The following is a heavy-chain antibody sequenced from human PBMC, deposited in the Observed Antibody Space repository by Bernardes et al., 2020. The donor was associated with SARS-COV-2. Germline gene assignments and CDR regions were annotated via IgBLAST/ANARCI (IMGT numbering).Heavy chain of an antibody. V-gene: IGHV1-2*02. CDR3: ARTFYYDRGGDSVFDQ. D-gene: IGHD2-21*01. Sequence: ASVKVSCMASGYTFSDYYIHWLRQAPGQGFEWMGWISPKSGATNYAQKFQGRVTMTRDTSITTDYMELSRLRSDDTAVYYCARTFYYDRGGDSVFDQWGQGTLVTVSS. CDR1: GYTFSDYY. J-gene: IGHJ4*02. CDR2: ISPKSGAT.